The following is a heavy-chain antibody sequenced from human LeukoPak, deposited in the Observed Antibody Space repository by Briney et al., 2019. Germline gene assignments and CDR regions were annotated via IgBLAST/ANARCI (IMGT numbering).Heavy chain of an antibody. CDR2: INSNGGGT. D-gene: IGHD5-18*01. V-gene: IGHV1-2*02. J-gene: IGHJ4*02. CDR3: AGGEYSYGAFDY. CDR1: VYTFTAYF. Sequence: ASVKVSCKASVYTFTAYFMHWVRQAPGQGLEWVGWINSNGGGTSYAQKYQGRVTMTRDTSINTAYMELSSLKSDDTAVYYCAGGEYSYGAFDYWGQGTLVTVSS.